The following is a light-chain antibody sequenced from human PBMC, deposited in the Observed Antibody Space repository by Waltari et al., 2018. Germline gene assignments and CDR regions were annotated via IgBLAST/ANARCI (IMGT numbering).Light chain of an antibody. CDR2: STN. CDR1: SGSVSNSYY. V-gene: IGLV8-61*01. J-gene: IGLJ3*02. Sequence: QTVVTQEPSFSVSPGWTTTLTCGLNSGSVSNSYYPIWYQQTPGQAPRTLIYSTNSRSAGVPDRFSGSILGNKAALTITGAQADDESDYYCVLYMGRGIAVFGGGTKLTVV. CDR3: VLYMGRGIAV.